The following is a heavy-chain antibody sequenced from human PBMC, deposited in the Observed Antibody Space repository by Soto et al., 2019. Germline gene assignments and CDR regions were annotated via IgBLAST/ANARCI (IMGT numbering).Heavy chain of an antibody. CDR1: GFTFSGSA. Sequence: GGSLRLSCAASGFTFSGSAMHWVRQASGKGLEWVGRIRSKANSYATAYAASVKGRFTISRDDSKNTAYLQMNSLKTEDTAVYYCTRHVSAQGKWEPPLDIWGQGIMVTVSS. J-gene: IGHJ3*02. CDR3: TRHVSAQGKWEPPLDI. V-gene: IGHV3-73*01. D-gene: IGHD1-26*01. CDR2: IRSKANSYAT.